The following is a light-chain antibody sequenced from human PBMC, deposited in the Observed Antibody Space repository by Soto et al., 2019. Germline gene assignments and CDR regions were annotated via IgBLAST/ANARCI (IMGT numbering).Light chain of an antibody. CDR1: GSDVGRYNL. J-gene: IGLJ3*02. CDR3: CSYAGGSTWV. Sequence: QSVLTQPASVSGSPGQSITISCTGTGSDVGRYNLVSWFQQHPGKAPKLFIFEGTERPSGISNRFSGSRSGNTASLTISGLQAEDEADYYCCSYAGGSTWVFGGGTKLTVL. V-gene: IGLV2-23*01. CDR2: EGT.